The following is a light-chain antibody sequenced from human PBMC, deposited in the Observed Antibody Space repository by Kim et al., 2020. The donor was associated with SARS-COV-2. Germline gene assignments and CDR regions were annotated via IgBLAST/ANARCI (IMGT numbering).Light chain of an antibody. Sequence: ASVGDRVTFPCQEGQDISDHLNWYQHKQGTAPNLRIYEASHLETAVSWRFSGSASGTSFTFTISSLQPEDVSTYYCHQYHSVPLTFGGGTKVDIK. CDR1: QDISDH. CDR3: HQYHSVPLT. V-gene: IGKV1-33*01. J-gene: IGKJ4*01. CDR2: EAS.